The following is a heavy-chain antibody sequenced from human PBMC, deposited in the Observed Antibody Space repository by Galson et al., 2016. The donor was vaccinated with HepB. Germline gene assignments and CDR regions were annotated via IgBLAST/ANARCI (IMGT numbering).Heavy chain of an antibody. CDR3: VRDLSTVTVHRYFDL. D-gene: IGHD2-21*02. J-gene: IGHJ2*01. CDR2: ISYDGIRK. V-gene: IGHV3-30*03. Sequence: SLRLSCAASGFSFSIHGMHWVRQAPGKGLEWVAVISYDGIRKYYADSLNGRFTISRDNSKSTLFLQMNSLSAEDTAVYYCVRDLSTVTVHRYFDLWGRGTLVTVSS. CDR1: GFSFSIHG.